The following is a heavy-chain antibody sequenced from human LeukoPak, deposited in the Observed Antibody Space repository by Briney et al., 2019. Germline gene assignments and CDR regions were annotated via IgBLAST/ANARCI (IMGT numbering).Heavy chain of an antibody. D-gene: IGHD4-17*01. CDR2: ISSSGNTI. J-gene: IGHJ4*02. CDR1: GFTFSSYE. CDR3: AREKMTTVTTFDY. Sequence: PGGSLRLSCAASGFTFSSYEMNWVRQAPGKGLEWVSYISSSGNTIYYADSVKGRFTISRDNAKNSLYLQMNSLRAEDTAVYYCAREKMTTVTTFDYWGQGTLVTVSS. V-gene: IGHV3-48*03.